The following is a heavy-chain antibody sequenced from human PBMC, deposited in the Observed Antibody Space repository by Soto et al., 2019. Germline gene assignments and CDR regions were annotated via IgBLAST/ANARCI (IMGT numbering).Heavy chain of an antibody. Sequence: GASVKVSCKASGFTFTSSAVQWVRQARGQRLEWIGWIVVGSGNTNYAQKFQERVTITRDMSTSTAYMELSSLRSEDTAVYYCAAVPGQVVPIGDYWGQGTLVTVSS. D-gene: IGHD2-2*01. CDR2: IVVGSGNT. V-gene: IGHV1-58*01. CDR3: AAVPGQVVPIGDY. CDR1: GFTFTSSA. J-gene: IGHJ4*02.